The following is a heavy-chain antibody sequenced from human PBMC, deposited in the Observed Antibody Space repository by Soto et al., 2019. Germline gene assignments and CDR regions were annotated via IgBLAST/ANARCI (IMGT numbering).Heavy chain of an antibody. CDR1: GGSISSGGYY. CDR2: IYYSGST. V-gene: IGHV4-31*03. J-gene: IGHJ5*02. CDR3: ARNYYDSSGYYWRLDP. D-gene: IGHD3-22*01. Sequence: NPSETLSLTCTVSGGSISSGGYYWSWIRQHPGKGLEWIGYIYYSGSTYYNPSLKSRVTISVDTSKNQFSLKLSSVTAADTAVYYCARNYYDSSGYYWRLDPWGQGTLVTVSS.